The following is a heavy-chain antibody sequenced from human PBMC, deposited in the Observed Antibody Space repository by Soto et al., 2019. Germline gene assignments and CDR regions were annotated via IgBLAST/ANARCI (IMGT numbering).Heavy chain of an antibody. Sequence: QVQLQQWGAGLLKPSETLSLTCAVYGGSFSGYYWSWIRQPPGKGLEWIGEINHSGSTNYNPSLKSRVTISVDTSKNQFSLKLSSVTAADTAVYYCARGRRVLQWLVRSYYFDYWGQGTLVTVSS. CDR3: ARGRRVLQWLVRSYYFDY. J-gene: IGHJ4*02. CDR1: GGSFSGYY. V-gene: IGHV4-34*01. CDR2: INHSGST. D-gene: IGHD6-19*01.